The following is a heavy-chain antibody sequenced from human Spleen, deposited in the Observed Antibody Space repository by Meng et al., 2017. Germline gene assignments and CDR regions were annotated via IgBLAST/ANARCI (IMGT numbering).Heavy chain of an antibody. CDR3: AREDEHDY. J-gene: IGHJ4*02. D-gene: IGHD1/OR15-1a*01. Sequence: EVQLVESGGGLVQPGGSLRLSCAASGFTFSSYAMSWVRQAPGKGLEWVSGINRSGGLTYYADSVKGRFTISRDNSKNTLYLQMNSLRAEDTALYYCAREDEHDYWGQGTLVTSPQ. CDR1: GFTFSSYA. V-gene: IGHV3-23*04. CDR2: INRSGGLT.